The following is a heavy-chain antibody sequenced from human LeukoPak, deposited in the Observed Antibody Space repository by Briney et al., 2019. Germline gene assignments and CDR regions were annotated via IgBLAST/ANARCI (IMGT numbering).Heavy chain of an antibody. V-gene: IGHV3-74*01. J-gene: IGHJ4*02. Sequence: PGGSLRLSCAASGFTFSSYWMHWVRQAPGKGLVWVSRINSDGSSTSYADSVKGRFTISRDNAKNSLYLQMNSLRAEDTAVYYCARAHYYDSSGLDFWGQGTLVTVSS. D-gene: IGHD3-22*01. CDR2: INSDGSST. CDR3: ARAHYYDSSGLDF. CDR1: GFTFSSYW.